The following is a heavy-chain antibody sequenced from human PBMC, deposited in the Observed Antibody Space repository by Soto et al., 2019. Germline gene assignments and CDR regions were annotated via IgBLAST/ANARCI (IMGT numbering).Heavy chain of an antibody. CDR1: GFTFSSYS. V-gene: IGHV3-21*01. Sequence: GGSLGLSCAASGFTFSSYSMNWVRQAPGKVLEWVSSISSSSSYIYYADSVKGRFTISRDNAKNSLYLQMNSLRAEDTAVYYCARDSPLSTVPSDAFDIWGQGTMVTVSS. CDR2: ISSSSSYI. D-gene: IGHD4-17*01. CDR3: ARDSPLSTVPSDAFDI. J-gene: IGHJ3*02.